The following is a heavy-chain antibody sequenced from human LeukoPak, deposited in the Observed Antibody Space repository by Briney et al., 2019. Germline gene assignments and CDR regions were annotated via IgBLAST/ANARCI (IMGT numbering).Heavy chain of an antibody. CDR1: GGSISSGGYS. CDR3: ARGLAAAGNYYYYGMDV. CDR2: IYHSGST. Sequence: SQTLSLTCAVSGGSISSGGYSWSWIRQPPGKGLEWIGYIYHSGSTYYNPSLKSRVTISVDTSKKQFSLKLSSVTAADTAVYYCARGLAAAGNYYYYGMDVWGQGTTVTVSS. D-gene: IGHD6-13*01. J-gene: IGHJ6*02. V-gene: IGHV4-30-2*01.